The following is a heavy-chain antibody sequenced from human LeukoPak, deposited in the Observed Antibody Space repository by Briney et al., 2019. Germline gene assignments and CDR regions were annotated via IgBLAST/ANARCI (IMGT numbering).Heavy chain of an antibody. D-gene: IGHD2-8*01. CDR2: ISSRGGST. V-gene: IGHV3-23*01. CDR1: GFTFNTYG. J-gene: IGHJ4*02. Sequence: GGSLRLSCAVSGFTFNTYGMSWIRQAPGKGLEWVSGISSRGGSTYYADSVKGRFTISRGNSENTLYLQMNSLRDEDTAVYYRANSTKGFGGQGTLVTVSS. CDR3: ANSTKGF.